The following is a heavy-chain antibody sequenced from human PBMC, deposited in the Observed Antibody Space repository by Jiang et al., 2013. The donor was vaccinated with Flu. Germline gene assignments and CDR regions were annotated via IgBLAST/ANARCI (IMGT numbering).Heavy chain of an antibody. D-gene: IGHD3-10*01. Sequence: LLKPSETLSLTCAVYGGSFSGYYWSWIRQPPGKGLEWIGEINHSGSTNYNPSLKSRVTISVDTSKNQFSLKLSSVTAADTAVYYCARGSLWFGELNYYGMDVWGQGTTVTVSS. J-gene: IGHJ6*02. CDR1: GGSFSGYY. CDR3: ARGSLWFGELNYYGMDV. V-gene: IGHV4-34*01. CDR2: INHSGST.